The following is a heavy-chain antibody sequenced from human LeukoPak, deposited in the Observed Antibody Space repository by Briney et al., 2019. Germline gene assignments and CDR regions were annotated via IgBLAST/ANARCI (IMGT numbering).Heavy chain of an antibody. Sequence: SETLSLTCTVSGGSISSSSYYWGWIRQPPGKGLEWTGSIYYSGSTYYNPSLKSRVTISVDTSKNQFSLKLSSVTAADTAVYYCARQITMVRGVISPFDYWGQGTLVTVSS. V-gene: IGHV4-39*01. J-gene: IGHJ4*02. CDR3: ARQITMVRGVISPFDY. D-gene: IGHD3-10*01. CDR1: GGSISSSSYY. CDR2: IYYSGST.